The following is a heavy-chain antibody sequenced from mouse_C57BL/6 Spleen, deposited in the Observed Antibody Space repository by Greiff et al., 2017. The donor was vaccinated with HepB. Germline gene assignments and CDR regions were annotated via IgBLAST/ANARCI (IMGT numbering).Heavy chain of an antibody. J-gene: IGHJ4*01. D-gene: IGHD1-1*01. Sequence: QRVESGGGLVKPGGSLKLSCAASGFTFSDYGMHWVRQAPEKGLEWVAYISSGSSTIYYADTVKGRFTISRDNAKNTLFLQMTSLRAEDTAMYYCARRAVVTPYAMDYWGQGTSVTVSS. V-gene: IGHV5-17*01. CDR1: GFTFSDYG. CDR2: ISSGSSTI. CDR3: ARRAVVTPYAMDY.